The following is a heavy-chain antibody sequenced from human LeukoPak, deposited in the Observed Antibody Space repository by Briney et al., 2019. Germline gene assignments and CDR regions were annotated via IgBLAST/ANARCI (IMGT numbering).Heavy chain of an antibody. V-gene: IGHV4-38-2*01. CDR2: ISHSGNT. CDR1: GYSIRSGYS. D-gene: IGHD3-16*01. Sequence: PSETLSLTCSVSGYSIRSGYSWGWIRQPPGKGLEWIGSISHSGNTYYNPSLKSRVTISLDTSKNQFSLKLNSVTAADTAVYFCARSMISMLKANWFDPWGQGTLVTVSS. J-gene: IGHJ5*02. CDR3: ARSMISMLKANWFDP.